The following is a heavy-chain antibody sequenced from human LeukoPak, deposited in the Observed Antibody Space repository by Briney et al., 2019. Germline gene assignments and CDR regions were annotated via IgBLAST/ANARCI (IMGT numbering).Heavy chain of an antibody. V-gene: IGHV3-21*01. CDR3: ARDESLVRGAAFDY. D-gene: IGHD3-10*01. Sequence: PGGSLRLSCAASGFTFSSYSMNWVRQAPGKGLEWVSYISGSSNYINYADSVKGRFTISRDNAKNSLYLQMNSLRAEDTAVYYCARDESLVRGAAFDYWGQGTLVTVSS. J-gene: IGHJ4*02. CDR2: ISGSSNYI. CDR1: GFTFSSYS.